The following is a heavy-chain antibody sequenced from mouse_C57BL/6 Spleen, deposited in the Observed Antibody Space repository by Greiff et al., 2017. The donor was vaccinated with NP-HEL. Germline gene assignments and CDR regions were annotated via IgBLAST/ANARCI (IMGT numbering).Heavy chain of an antibody. CDR2: IHPNSGST. V-gene: IGHV1-64*01. Sequence: QVQLQQPGAELVKPGASVKLSCTASGYTFTSYWMHWVKQRPGQGLEWIGMIHPNSGSTNYNEKFKSKATLTVDKSSSTAYMQLSSLTSEDSAFYYCARCYYYGSWDYWGQGTTLTVSS. CDR3: ARCYYYGSWDY. CDR1: GYTFTSYW. J-gene: IGHJ2*01. D-gene: IGHD1-1*01.